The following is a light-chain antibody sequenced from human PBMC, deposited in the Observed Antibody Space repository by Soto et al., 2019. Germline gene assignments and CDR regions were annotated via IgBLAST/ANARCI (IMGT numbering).Light chain of an antibody. V-gene: IGLV2-23*02. CDR2: EVS. CDR3: CSYAGIYV. CDR1: SSDVGSYNL. Sequence: QSALTQPASVSGSPGQSITISCTGTSSDVGSYNLVSWYQQHPGNDPKLMIYEVSKRPSGVSNRFSGSKSGNTASLTISGLQAEDEADYYCCSYAGIYVFGTGTKLTVL. J-gene: IGLJ1*01.